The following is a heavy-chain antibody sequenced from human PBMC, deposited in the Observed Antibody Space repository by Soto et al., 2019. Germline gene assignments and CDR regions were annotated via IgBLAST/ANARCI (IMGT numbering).Heavy chain of an antibody. CDR1: GFTFSSYG. D-gene: IGHD4-4*01. J-gene: IGHJ5*02. Sequence: SLRLSCAASGFTFSSYGMHWVRQAPGKGLEWVAVISYDGSNKYYADSVKGRFTISRDNSKNTLYLQMNSLRAEDTAVYYCAKSFRATVTPPNWFDPWGQGTLVTVSS. V-gene: IGHV3-30*18. CDR3: AKSFRATVTPPNWFDP. CDR2: ISYDGSNK.